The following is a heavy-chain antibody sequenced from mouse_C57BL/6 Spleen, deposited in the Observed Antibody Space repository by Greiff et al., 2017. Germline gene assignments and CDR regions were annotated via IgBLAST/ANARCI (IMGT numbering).Heavy chain of an antibody. CDR2: IYPGNSDT. J-gene: IGHJ4*01. V-gene: IGHV1-5*01. CDR3: TRREFINYAMDY. D-gene: IGHD1-1*01. CDR1: GYTFTSYW. Sequence: VKLQQSGTVLARPGASVKMSCKTSGYTFTSYWMHWVKQRPGQGLEWLGAIYPGNSDTCYKQTVKGKVTVTAVTSASTAYMELSSLTNEDSAVYNCTRREFINYAMDYWGQGTSVTVSS.